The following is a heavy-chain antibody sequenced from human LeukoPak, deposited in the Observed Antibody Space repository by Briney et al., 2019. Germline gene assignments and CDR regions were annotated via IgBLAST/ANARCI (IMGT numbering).Heavy chain of an antibody. J-gene: IGHJ4*02. Sequence: SQTLSLTCTVSGGSISSGSYYWNWIRQHPGKGLEWIGYISSSGSTYYNPSLKGRVTISVDSSKNQFSLKLSSVTAADTAVYYCARGHPYCGGDCYSEWGQGTLVTVSS. CDR1: GGSISSGSYY. CDR3: ARGHPYCGGDCYSE. D-gene: IGHD2-21*02. V-gene: IGHV4-31*03. CDR2: ISSSGST.